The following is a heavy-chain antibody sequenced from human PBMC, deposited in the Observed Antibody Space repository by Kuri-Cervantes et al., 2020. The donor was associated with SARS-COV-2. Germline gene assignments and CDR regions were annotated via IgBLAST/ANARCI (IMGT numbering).Heavy chain of an antibody. D-gene: IGHD1-1*01. V-gene: IGHV3-23*01. J-gene: IGHJ4*02. CDR2: FSGNDGNT. CDR1: GFIFSSYA. CDR3: VRDGDHWNFDY. Sequence: ETLSLTCAASGFIFSSYAMNWVRQAPGKGLEWVSGFSGNDGNTYYADSVKGRFTISRDNSKNTLFLQMNSLRAEDTAVYYCVRDGDHWNFDYWGQGTLVTVSS.